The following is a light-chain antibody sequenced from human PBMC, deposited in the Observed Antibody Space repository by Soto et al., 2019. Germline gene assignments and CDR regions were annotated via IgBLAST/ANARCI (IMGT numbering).Light chain of an antibody. CDR1: QSVGSN. Sequence: EIVMTQSPATLYTSPGERATLSCSASQSVGSNLALYQQTPGQAPRLLLYDASYRAAGIPARFSGSGSATAFTPTTSSLQSEDFAFYYCHQYSDWPLYTFGQGTQVDIK. CDR2: DAS. CDR3: HQYSDWPLYT. J-gene: IGKJ2*01. V-gene: IGKV3-15*01.